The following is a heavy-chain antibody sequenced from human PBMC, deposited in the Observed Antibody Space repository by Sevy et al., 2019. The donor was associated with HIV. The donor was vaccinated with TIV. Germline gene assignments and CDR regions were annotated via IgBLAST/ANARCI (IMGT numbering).Heavy chain of an antibody. CDR1: GGTFSSYA. CDR2: IIPIFGTA. V-gene: IGHV1-69*13. Sequence: ASVKVSCKASGGTFSSYAISWVRQAPGQGLEWMGGIIPIFGTANYAQKFQGRVTITADESTSTAYMELSSLRSEDTAVYYCSGYCTGGVCMGPDYYYYGMDVWGQGTTVTVSS. J-gene: IGHJ6*02. CDR3: SGYCTGGVCMGPDYYYYGMDV. D-gene: IGHD2-8*02.